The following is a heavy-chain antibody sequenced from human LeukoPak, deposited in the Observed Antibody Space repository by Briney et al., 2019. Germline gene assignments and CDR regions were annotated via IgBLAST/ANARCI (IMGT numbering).Heavy chain of an antibody. CDR3: AKVTGFYSVAGYFDY. CDR1: GFTFDDYA. D-gene: IGHD6-19*01. V-gene: IGHV3-9*01. J-gene: IGHJ4*02. Sequence: GRSLRLSCAASGFTFDDYAMHWVRQAPGKGLEWVSGISWNSGSIGYADSVKGRFTISRDNAKNSLYLQMNSLRAGDTALYYCAKVTGFYSVAGYFDYWGQGTLVTVSS. CDR2: ISWNSGSI.